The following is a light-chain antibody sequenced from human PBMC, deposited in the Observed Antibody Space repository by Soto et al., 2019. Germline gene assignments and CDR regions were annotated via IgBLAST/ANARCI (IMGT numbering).Light chain of an antibody. V-gene: IGKV3D-20*02. CDR2: GAV. J-gene: IGKJ5*01. CDR1: QSISSNS. CDR3: QQRSNWPPIT. Sequence: EMVLTQSPGTLSLSPGERATLSCRASQSISSNSLAWYQQKPGQAPRLFIYGAVHRATGIPDRFSGSGSGTDFTLTISSLEPEDFAIYYCQQRSNWPPITFGQGTRLEIK.